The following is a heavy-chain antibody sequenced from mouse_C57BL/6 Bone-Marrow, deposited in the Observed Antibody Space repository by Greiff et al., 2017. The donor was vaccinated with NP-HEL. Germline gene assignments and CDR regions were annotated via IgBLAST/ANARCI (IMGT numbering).Heavy chain of an antibody. CDR1: GYTFTDYY. CDR2: INPNNGGT. J-gene: IGHJ3*01. D-gene: IGHD1-1*01. CDR3: ATHYGSSYEFAY. V-gene: IGHV1-26*01. Sequence: VQLQQSGPELVKPGASVKISCKASGYTFTDYYMNWVKQSHGKSLEWIGDINPNNGGTSYNQKFKGKATLTVDKSSSTAYMELRSLTSEDSAVYYCATHYGSSYEFAYWGQGTLVTVSA.